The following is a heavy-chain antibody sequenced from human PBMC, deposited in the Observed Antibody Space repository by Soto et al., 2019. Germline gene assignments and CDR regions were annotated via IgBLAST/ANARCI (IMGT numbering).Heavy chain of an antibody. J-gene: IGHJ4*02. D-gene: IGHD1-1*01. CDR3: ARTKLTLSTCAV. V-gene: IGHV1-8*01. Sequence: QVPLLQSGAEVKKPGASVKVSCKAYVYTFTTGDLNWVRQAPGQGREWMGWINTNTGDTGYAQKFQGRLTMTRDASIGTAYMALSNLRSEDTAVYYCARTKLTLSTCAVWGQGTLVTV. CDR2: INTNTGDT. CDR1: VYTFTTGD.